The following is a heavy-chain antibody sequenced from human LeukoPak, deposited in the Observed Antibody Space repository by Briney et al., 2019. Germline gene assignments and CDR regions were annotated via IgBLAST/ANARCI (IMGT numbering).Heavy chain of an antibody. D-gene: IGHD5-12*01. CDR2: IYSAGST. CDR1: GFTVSSNY. J-gene: IGHJ3*02. Sequence: GGSLRLSSAASGFTVSSNYMNWVRQAPGKGLEWVSLIYSAGSTYYADSVKGRFAISRDNSKNTLYLQMNSLRAEDTAVYYCARGVIVATWGAFDIWGQGTMVTVSS. CDR3: ARGVIVATWGAFDI. V-gene: IGHV3-53*01.